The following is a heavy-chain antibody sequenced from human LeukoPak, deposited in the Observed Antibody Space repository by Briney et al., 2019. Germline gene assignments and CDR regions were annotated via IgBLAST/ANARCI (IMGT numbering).Heavy chain of an antibody. CDR1: GYTFTGYD. Sequence: GASVKVSCKTSGYTFTGYDINWVRRAPGQGLEWMGWMKSNSGDTHFAQKFQGRLTMTRNTSINTAFMELSSLRSEDAAVYYCARGEYSSSWYPFDYWGQGSLVTVSS. CDR3: ARGEYSSSWYPFDY. V-gene: IGHV1-8*01. J-gene: IGHJ4*02. D-gene: IGHD6-13*01. CDR2: MKSNSGDT.